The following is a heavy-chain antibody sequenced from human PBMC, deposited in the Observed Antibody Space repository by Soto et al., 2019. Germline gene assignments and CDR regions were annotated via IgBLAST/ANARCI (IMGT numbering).Heavy chain of an antibody. Sequence: QVQLVESGGGVVQPGRSLRLSCAASGFTFSSYGMHWVRQAPGKGLEWVAVIWYDGSNKYYADSVKGRFTISRDNSKNXLYLQMNSLRAEDTAVYYCARDLRFLEWLYYGMDVWGQGTTVTVSS. D-gene: IGHD3-3*01. CDR2: IWYDGSNK. CDR1: GFTFSSYG. CDR3: ARDLRFLEWLYYGMDV. V-gene: IGHV3-33*01. J-gene: IGHJ6*02.